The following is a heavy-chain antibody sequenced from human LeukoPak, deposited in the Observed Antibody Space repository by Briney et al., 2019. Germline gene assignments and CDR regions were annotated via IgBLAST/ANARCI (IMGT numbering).Heavy chain of an antibody. CDR3: ASSVQTGTQNY. CDR1: GYTFTSYY. CDR2: INPSGGST. V-gene: IGHV1-46*01. J-gene: IGHJ4*02. D-gene: IGHD1-1*01. Sequence: GASVKVSCKASGYTFTSYYMHWVRQAPGQGLEWMGIINPSGGSTSYAQKFQGRVTMTRDTSTGTVYMELSSLRSEDTAVYYCASSVQTGTQNYWGQGTLVTVSS.